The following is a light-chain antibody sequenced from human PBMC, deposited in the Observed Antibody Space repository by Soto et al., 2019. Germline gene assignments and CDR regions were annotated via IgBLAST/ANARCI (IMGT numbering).Light chain of an antibody. V-gene: IGLV2-14*01. CDR3: TSYTRITTRV. J-gene: IGLJ2*01. CDR2: DVS. Sequence: QSALTQPASVSGSPGQSITISCTGTSSDVGYYNYVSWYQQHPGKAPKLIIYDVSSRPSGVSERFSGSKSGNTASLTISGLQAEDEADYYCTSYTRITTRVFGGGTKLTVL. CDR1: SSDVGYYNY.